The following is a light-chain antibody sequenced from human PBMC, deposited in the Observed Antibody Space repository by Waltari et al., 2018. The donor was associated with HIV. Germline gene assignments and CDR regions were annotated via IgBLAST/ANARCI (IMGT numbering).Light chain of an antibody. CDR3: QQYNKWPWT. Sequence: EVVMTQSPATLSVSPGERATLSCSASQNIANNLTWNQQKPGQPPRLLIFGASTRATGIPARFSGSGSGTEFTLTISSLQSEDFAVYYCQQYNKWPWTFGQGTRVEIK. V-gene: IGKV3-15*01. CDR1: QNIANN. J-gene: IGKJ1*01. CDR2: GAS.